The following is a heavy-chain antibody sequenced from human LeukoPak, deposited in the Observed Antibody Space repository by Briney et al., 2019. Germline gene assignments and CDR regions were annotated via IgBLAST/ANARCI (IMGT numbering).Heavy chain of an antibody. Sequence: ASVKVSCKASGYTFTGDYIHWVRQAPGQGLEWMGWINHNSGGTSYAPKFKGRVTMTRDTSISTTYMELNTLRSDDTAMYYCARGGPKPIMGAADCWGQGTLVTVSS. J-gene: IGHJ4*02. CDR3: ARGGPKPIMGAADC. CDR2: INHNSGGT. V-gene: IGHV1-2*02. CDR1: GYTFTGDY. D-gene: IGHD1-26*01.